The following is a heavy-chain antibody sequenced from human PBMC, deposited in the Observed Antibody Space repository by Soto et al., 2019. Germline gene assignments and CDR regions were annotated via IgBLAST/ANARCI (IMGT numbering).Heavy chain of an antibody. CDR2: INDSGIT. V-gene: IGHV4-34*01. D-gene: IGHD6-6*01. CDR3: ARGRSSVPDRRGIGYYGLDV. J-gene: IGHJ6*02. CDR1: GGSFSGYY. Sequence: QVQLQQWGAEVLKPSETLSLTCVVNGGSFSGYYWSWIRQSPGKGLEWIGEINDSGITDSNPSLESRVTRSVDMSKTQFSLNLKSVTAADSAVYHCARGRSSVPDRRGIGYYGLDVWGQGTTVTVSS.